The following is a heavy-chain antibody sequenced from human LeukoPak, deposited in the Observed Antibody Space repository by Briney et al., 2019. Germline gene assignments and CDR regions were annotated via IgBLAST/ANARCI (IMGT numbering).Heavy chain of an antibody. D-gene: IGHD5-18*01. CDR3: AGRGYSYGWFFDY. Sequence: GRSLRLSCAASGFTFSSYGMNWVRQAPGKGLEWISYISSSGSTIYYADSVKGRFTISRDNAKRSLYLQMNSLRAEDTAVYYCAGRGYSYGWFFDYWGQGTLVTVSS. CDR2: ISSSGSTI. V-gene: IGHV3-48*03. J-gene: IGHJ4*02. CDR1: GFTFSSYG.